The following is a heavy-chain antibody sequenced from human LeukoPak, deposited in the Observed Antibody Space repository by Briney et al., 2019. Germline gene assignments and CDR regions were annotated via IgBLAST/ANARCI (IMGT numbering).Heavy chain of an antibody. J-gene: IGHJ4*02. CDR1: GYTFTAYY. D-gene: IGHD2-2*01. CDR2: INPNSGGT. V-gene: IGHV1-2*02. CDR3: ARDEDGDIVVVPAAIPFDY. Sequence: ASVKVSCKASGYTFTAYYVHWVRQAPGQGLEWMGWINPNSGGTNYAQKFQGRVTMTRDTSISTAYMELSRLRSDDTAVYYCARDEDGDIVVVPAAIPFDYWGQGTLVTVSS.